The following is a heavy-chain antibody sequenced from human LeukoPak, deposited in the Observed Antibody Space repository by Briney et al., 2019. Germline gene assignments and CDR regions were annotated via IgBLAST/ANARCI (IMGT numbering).Heavy chain of an antibody. J-gene: IGHJ5*02. CDR2: IYTSGKT. D-gene: IGHD3-9*01. CDR1: GRSISSYH. CDR3: ARDFEGTNWFDP. V-gene: IGHV4-4*07. Sequence: SQTLSLACSVSGRSISSYHWSWVRQPAGKGLEWIGRIYTSGKTKYNPSLKSRVTISVDTSKNQFSLKLSSVTAADTAVYYCARDFEGTNWFDPWGQGTLVTVSS.